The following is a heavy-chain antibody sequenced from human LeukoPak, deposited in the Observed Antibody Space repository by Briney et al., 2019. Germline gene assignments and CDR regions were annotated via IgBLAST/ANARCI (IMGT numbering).Heavy chain of an antibody. V-gene: IGHV3-23*01. CDR3: AKAGDDSSGYYYGDY. Sequence: PGGSLRLSCAASGFTFSSYAMSWVRQAPGKGLEWVSAISGSGGSTYYADSVKGRFTISRDNSKNTLYLQMNSLRAEDTAVYYCAKAGDDSSGYYYGDYWGQGTLVTVSS. J-gene: IGHJ4*02. CDR1: GFTFSSYA. CDR2: ISGSGGST. D-gene: IGHD3-22*01.